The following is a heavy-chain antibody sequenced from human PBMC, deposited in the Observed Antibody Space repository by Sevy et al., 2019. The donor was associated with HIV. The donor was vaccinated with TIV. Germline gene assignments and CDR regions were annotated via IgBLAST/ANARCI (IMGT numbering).Heavy chain of an antibody. CDR3: ARGGDFNDRSAKRDFDY. Sequence: GGSLRLSCAASGFTFSNYGMHWVRQAPGKGLEWVAVIWNDGSSKYYEDSVKGRFTISRDNSKNTLYLQMNSLRVEDTAVYFCARGGDFNDRSAKRDFDYWGQGTLVTVSS. D-gene: IGHD3-22*01. V-gene: IGHV3-33*01. CDR2: IWNDGSSK. J-gene: IGHJ4*02. CDR1: GFTFSNYG.